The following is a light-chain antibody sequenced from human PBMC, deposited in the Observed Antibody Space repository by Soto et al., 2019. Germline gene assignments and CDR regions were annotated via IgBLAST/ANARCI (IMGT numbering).Light chain of an antibody. CDR3: QHYNSYSEA. Sequence: DIQMTQSPSTLSGSVGDRVTITCRASQTISSWLAWYQQKPGKAPKLLIYKASTLISGVPSRFSGSGSGTAFTLTISSLQPDDFATYYCQHYNSYSEAFGQGTKVELK. J-gene: IGKJ1*01. CDR1: QTISSW. V-gene: IGKV1-5*03. CDR2: KAS.